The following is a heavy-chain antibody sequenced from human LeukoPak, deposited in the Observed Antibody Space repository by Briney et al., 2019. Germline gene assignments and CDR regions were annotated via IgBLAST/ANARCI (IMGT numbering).Heavy chain of an antibody. V-gene: IGHV4-39*01. CDR3: ARGSPYAS. Sequence: SETLSLTCTVSGGSISGSSSYWRWFRQPPGKGLDYIGSIHYTGTTYYNPSLKSRVTLSVDTSQNQFSLKLTSVTAADTAVYYCARGSPYASWGQGTLVTVSS. CDR1: GGSISGSSSY. CDR2: IHYTGTT. D-gene: IGHD2-2*01. J-gene: IGHJ5*02.